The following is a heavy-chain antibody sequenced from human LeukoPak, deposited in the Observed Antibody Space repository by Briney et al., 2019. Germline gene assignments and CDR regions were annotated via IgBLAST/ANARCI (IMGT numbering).Heavy chain of an antibody. D-gene: IGHD3-3*01. CDR2: INHSGST. CDR1: GGSFSGYY. Sequence: SETLSLTCAVYGGSFSGYYWSWIRQPPGKGLEWIGEINHSGSTNYNPSLKSRVTISVDTSKNQFSLKLSSVTAADTAVYYCARATDYLEWLALYHFDYWGQGTLVTVSS. J-gene: IGHJ4*02. V-gene: IGHV4-34*01. CDR3: ARATDYLEWLALYHFDY.